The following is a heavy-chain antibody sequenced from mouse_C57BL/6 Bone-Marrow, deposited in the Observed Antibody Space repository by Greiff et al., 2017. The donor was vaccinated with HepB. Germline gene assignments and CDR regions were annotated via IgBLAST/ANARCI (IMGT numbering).Heavy chain of an antibody. D-gene: IGHD1-1*01. CDR1: GFNIKDYY. V-gene: IGHV14-1*01. J-gene: IGHJ2*01. Sequence: VQLQQSGAELVRPGASVKLSCTASGFNIKDYYMHWVKQRPEQGLEWIGRIDLEDGDTEYAPKFQGKATMTADTSSNTAYLQLSSLTSEDTAVYYCTPIITTVVADYWGQGTTLTVSS. CDR2: IDLEDGDT. CDR3: TPIITTVVADY.